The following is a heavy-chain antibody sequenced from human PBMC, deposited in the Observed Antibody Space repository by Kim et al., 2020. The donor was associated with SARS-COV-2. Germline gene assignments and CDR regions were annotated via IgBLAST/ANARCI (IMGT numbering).Heavy chain of an antibody. D-gene: IGHD1-1*01. CDR1: GFALGAHW. J-gene: IGHJ4*02. CDR2: AEHDASNV. CDR3: VRDATRGAFDY. Sequence: GGSLRLSCTSSGFALGAHWMHWVRQAPGTGLLWLSRAEHDASNVIYEDSVKGRFTLSRDNAKNTVYLEMRNLRPEDTEVYYCVRDATRGAFDYWGQGMQVPVSS. V-gene: IGHV3-74*01.